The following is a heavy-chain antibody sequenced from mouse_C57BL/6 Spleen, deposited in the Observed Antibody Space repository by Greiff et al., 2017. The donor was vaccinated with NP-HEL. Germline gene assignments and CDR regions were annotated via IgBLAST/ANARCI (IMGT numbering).Heavy chain of an antibody. CDR3: ARWWLRFAY. Sequence: VQLQQPGAELVRPGTSVKLSCKASGYTFTSYWMHWVKQRPGQGLEWIGVIDPSDSYTNYNQKFKGKATLTVDTSSSTAYMQLSSLTSEDSAVYYCARWWLRFAYWGQGTLVTVSA. D-gene: IGHD1-1*02. V-gene: IGHV1-59*01. J-gene: IGHJ3*01. CDR2: IDPSDSYT. CDR1: GYTFTSYW.